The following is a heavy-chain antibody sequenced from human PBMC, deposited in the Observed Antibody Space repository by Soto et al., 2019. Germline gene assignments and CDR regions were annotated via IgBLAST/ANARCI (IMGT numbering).Heavy chain of an antibody. V-gene: IGHV1-2*02. CDR2: ISATSGGT. CDR1: DSTFTCYE. J-gene: IGHJ5*02. CDR3: ARDKVSYDFWSGLNWFDP. D-gene: IGHD3-3*01. Sequence: GSGTGSCKGTDSTFTCYEMRSVRQAPGQGLEWMEWISATSGGTNYAQKFQGGVTMTRDTSISTAYMELMRLRSDDTAVYYCARDKVSYDFWSGLNWFDPWGQGTLVTVSP.